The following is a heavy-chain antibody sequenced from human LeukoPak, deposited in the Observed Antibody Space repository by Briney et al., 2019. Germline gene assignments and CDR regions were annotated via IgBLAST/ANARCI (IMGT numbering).Heavy chain of an antibody. CDR2: IVYDGSNK. D-gene: IGHD3-3*01. CDR1: GLTFSNYG. Sequence: PGGSLRLSCAASGLTFSNYGMHWVRQAPGKGLEWVALIVYDGSNKYYADSVKGRFTISRDNSKNTLYLQMDSLRAEDTAVYYCAKDLDNRITIFGVATSFDYWGQGTLVTVSS. CDR3: AKDLDNRITIFGVATSFDY. V-gene: IGHV3-30*02. J-gene: IGHJ4*02.